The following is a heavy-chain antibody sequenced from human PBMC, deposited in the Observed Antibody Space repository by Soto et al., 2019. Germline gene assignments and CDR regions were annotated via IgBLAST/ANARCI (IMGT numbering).Heavy chain of an antibody. D-gene: IGHD6-19*01. Sequence: KPSETLSLTCTFSVVSISSSSYYCGWIRQPPGKGLEWIGSIYYSGSTYYNPSLKSRVTISVDTSKNQFSLKLSSVTAADTAVYYCARQQIAVANLGGMEVWGQGTTVTVSS. J-gene: IGHJ6*01. CDR2: IYYSGST. CDR3: ARQQIAVANLGGMEV. V-gene: IGHV4-39*01. CDR1: VVSISSSSYY.